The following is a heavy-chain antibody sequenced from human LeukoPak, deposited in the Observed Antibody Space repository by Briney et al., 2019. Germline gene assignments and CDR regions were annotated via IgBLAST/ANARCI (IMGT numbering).Heavy chain of an antibody. CDR3: AKATNDYGDSHFDY. Sequence: GGSLGLSRAASGFTFSSYAMSWVRQAPGKGLEWVSAISGSGGSTYYADSVRGRFTISRDNSKNTLYLQMNSLRAEDTAVYYCAKATNDYGDSHFDYWAREPWSPSPQ. V-gene: IGHV3-23*01. CDR2: ISGSGGST. J-gene: IGHJ4*02. CDR1: GFTFSSYA. D-gene: IGHD4-17*01.